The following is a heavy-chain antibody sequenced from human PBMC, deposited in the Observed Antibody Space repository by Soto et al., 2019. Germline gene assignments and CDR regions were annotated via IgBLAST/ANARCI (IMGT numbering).Heavy chain of an antibody. J-gene: IGHJ6*02. V-gene: IGHV1-69*13. D-gene: IGHD3-10*02. CDR3: ARDPLSSFAMDV. CDR1: GDTFSSYA. Sequence: SVKVSCKASGDTFSSYAISWVRQAPGKGLEWMGKIIPTFGRTNYAQKFQGRLTISADDSTSTAYMELSSLLPEDTAVYYCARDPLSSFAMDVWGQGTTVTVSS. CDR2: IIPTFGRT.